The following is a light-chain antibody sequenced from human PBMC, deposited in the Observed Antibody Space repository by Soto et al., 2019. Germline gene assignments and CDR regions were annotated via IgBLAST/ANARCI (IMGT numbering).Light chain of an antibody. CDR3: ATWDDTVHGPI. J-gene: IGLJ2*01. Sequence: QSVLTQPPSVSGAPGLRVTISCSGSDPDIGTNAVNWYQHLPGVAPKLLIYSNNQRPSGVPGRFSASTSGTSASLAISGLQSEDEGDYYCATWDDTVHGPIFGGGTKVTVL. CDR1: DPDIGTNA. CDR2: SNN. V-gene: IGLV1-44*01.